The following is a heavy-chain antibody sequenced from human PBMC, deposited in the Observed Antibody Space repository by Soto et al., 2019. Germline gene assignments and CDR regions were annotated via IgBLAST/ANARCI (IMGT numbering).Heavy chain of an antibody. D-gene: IGHD3-3*01. J-gene: IGHJ4*02. CDR1: GGSISSSSYY. CDR3: ARHELHYDFWSGYYTDSTVVDY. Sequence: QLQLQESGPGLVKPSETLSLTCTVSGGSISSSSYYWGWIRQPPGKGLEWIGSIYYSGSTYYNPSLKSRVTISVDTSKNQFSLKLSSVTAADTAVYYCARHELHYDFWSGYYTDSTVVDYWGQGTLVTVSS. V-gene: IGHV4-39*01. CDR2: IYYSGST.